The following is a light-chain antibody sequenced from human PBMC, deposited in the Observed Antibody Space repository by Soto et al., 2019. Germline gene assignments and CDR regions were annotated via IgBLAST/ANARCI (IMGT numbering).Light chain of an antibody. V-gene: IGKV1-33*01. CDR3: QQYDNLPT. CDR2: DAS. CDR1: QDISNY. Sequence: DIQRTQSPSSLSASVGDRVTITCQASQDISNYLNWYLQKPGKAPKLLIYDASNLETGVPSRFSGSGSGTDSTFTISSLQPEDIATYYCQQYDNLPTFGQGTRLEIK. J-gene: IGKJ5*01.